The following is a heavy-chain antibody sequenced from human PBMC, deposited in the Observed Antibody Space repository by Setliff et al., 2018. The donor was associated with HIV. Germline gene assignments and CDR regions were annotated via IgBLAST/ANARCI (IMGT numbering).Heavy chain of an antibody. J-gene: IGHJ4*02. D-gene: IGHD3-22*01. CDR1: GGTFSSYA. V-gene: IGHV1-69*10. CDR2: IIPILGIA. Sequence: GASVKVSCKASGGTFSSYAISWVRQAPGQGLEWMGGIIPILGIANYAQKFQGRVTITADESTSTAYMELSSLGSEDTAVYYCARDYSPTFYYYDSSGTFDYWGQGTLVTVSS. CDR3: ARDYSPTFYYYDSSGTFDY.